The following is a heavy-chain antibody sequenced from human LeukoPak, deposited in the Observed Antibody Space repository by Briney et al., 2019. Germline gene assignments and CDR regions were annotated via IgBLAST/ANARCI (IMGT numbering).Heavy chain of an antibody. J-gene: IGHJ4*02. CDR2: ISGSGGST. V-gene: IGHV3-23*01. CDR1: GFTFSSYA. D-gene: IGHD3-10*01. CDR3: AKGRLSLLWFGELL. Sequence: GGSLRLSCAASGFTFSSYAMSWVRQAPGKGLEWVSAISGSGGSTYYADSVKGRFTISRDNSKNTLYLQMNSLRAEDTAVYYCAKGRLSLLWFGELLWGQGTLVTVSS.